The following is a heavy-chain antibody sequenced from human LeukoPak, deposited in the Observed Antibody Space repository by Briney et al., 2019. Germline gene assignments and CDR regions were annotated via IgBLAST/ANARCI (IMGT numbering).Heavy chain of an antibody. CDR2: IYYTGST. D-gene: IGHD5-24*01. CDR3: ARDGRDGYNYRGVFDN. V-gene: IGHV4-39*02. Sequence: KPSETLSLTCTVSGGSISSSSYYWGWLRQPPGKGLEWIGTIYYTGSTYYNPSLRSRVTISVHTSKNLFSLRLSSVTAADTAVFYCARDGRDGYNYRGVFDNWGQGTLVTVSS. CDR1: GGSISSSSYY. J-gene: IGHJ4*02.